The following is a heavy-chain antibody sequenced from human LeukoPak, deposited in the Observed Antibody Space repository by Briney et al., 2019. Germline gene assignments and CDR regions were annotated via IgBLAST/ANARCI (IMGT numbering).Heavy chain of an antibody. CDR2: INPNSGGT. Sequence: GASVKVSCKASGYTFTGYYMHWVRQGPGQGLEWMGWINPNSGGTNYAQKFQGRVTMTRDRSISTAYMELSRLRSDDTAVYYCARAGRYFDWLLSYGMDVWGQGTTVTVSS. J-gene: IGHJ6*02. CDR3: ARAGRYFDWLLSYGMDV. CDR1: GYTFTGYY. D-gene: IGHD3-9*01. V-gene: IGHV1-2*02.